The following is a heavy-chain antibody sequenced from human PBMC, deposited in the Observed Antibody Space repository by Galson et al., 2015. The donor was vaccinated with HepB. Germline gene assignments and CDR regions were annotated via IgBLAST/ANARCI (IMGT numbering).Heavy chain of an antibody. V-gene: IGHV3-11*01. D-gene: IGHD3-10*01. CDR1: GFTFSDYY. J-gene: IGHJ4*02. CDR2: ITWSGDTS. Sequence: SLRLSCAASGFTFSDYYMSWVRQAPGKGLEWISIITWSGDTSYHTDSVKGRFTISRDNAKNSLSLQMNSLRVEDTAVYYCARDKSGSIDSWGPGILVTVSS. CDR3: ARDKSGSIDS.